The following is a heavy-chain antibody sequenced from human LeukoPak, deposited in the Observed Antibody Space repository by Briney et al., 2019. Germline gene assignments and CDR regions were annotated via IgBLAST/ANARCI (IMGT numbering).Heavy chain of an antibody. CDR2: IYYSGST. D-gene: IGHD2-2*01. V-gene: IGHV4-39*01. CDR1: GGSISSSSYY. J-gene: IGHJ4*02. CDR3: ASRLGYCSSTSCGTLDY. Sequence: MPSETLSLTCTVSGGSISSSSYYWGWIRQPPGKGLEWIGSIYYSGSTYYNPSLKSRVTISVDTSKNQFSLKLSSVTAADTAVYYCASRLGYCSSTSCGTLDYWGQGTLVTVSS.